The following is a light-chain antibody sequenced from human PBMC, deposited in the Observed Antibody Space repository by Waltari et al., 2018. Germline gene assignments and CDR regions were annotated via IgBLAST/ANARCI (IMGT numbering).Light chain of an antibody. CDR1: QSVLYSSNNKNY. Sequence: DIVMTQSPDSLAVSLGERATINCKSSQSVLYSSNNKNYLTWYQQKTGQPPKLLIYWGSTRESGVPDRCRGSASGTDFTLTISSLQAEDVAVYYCQQYYSAPYTFGQGTKLEIK. V-gene: IGKV4-1*01. CDR2: WGS. CDR3: QQYYSAPYT. J-gene: IGKJ2*01.